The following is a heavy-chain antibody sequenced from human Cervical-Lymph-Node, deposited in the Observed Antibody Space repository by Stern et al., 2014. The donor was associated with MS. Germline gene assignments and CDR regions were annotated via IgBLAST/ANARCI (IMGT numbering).Heavy chain of an antibody. CDR1: GGTLNNSA. Sequence: VQLVESGPEVKNPGSSVRVSCEASGGTLNNSAINWVRQAPGQGLEWMGGIFPIFGATNYAQKFQGRLTITADESTTTAYMELNSLMSEDTAMYYCARVRCPNGVCYPRLDYWGQGVLVTVSS. V-gene: IGHV1-69*01. D-gene: IGHD2-8*01. CDR3: ARVRCPNGVCYPRLDY. CDR2: IFPIFGAT. J-gene: IGHJ4*02.